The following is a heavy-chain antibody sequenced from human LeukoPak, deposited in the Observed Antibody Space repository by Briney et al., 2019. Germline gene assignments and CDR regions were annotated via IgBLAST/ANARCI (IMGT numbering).Heavy chain of an antibody. J-gene: IGHJ4*02. CDR1: GFTFSSYA. CDR2: ISSNGSST. Sequence: GGSLRLSCAASGFTFSSYAMHWVRQAPGKGLEYVSAISSNGSSTYYANSVKGRFTISRDNSKNTLYLQMGSLRAEDMAVYYCARWGQLAFDYWGQGTLVTVSS. D-gene: IGHD6-6*01. V-gene: IGHV3-64*01. CDR3: ARWGQLAFDY.